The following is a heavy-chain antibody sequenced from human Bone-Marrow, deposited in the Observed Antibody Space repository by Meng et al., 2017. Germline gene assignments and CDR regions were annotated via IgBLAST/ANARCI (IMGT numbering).Heavy chain of an antibody. J-gene: IGHJ4*02. CDR3: ARDFSPSPPNYYDSSGYSEPFDY. CDR1: GFTFSSYS. Sequence: GESLKISCAASGFTFSSYSMNWVCQAPGKGLEWVSSISSSSSYIYYADSVKGRFTISRDNAKNSLYLQMNSLRAEDTAVYYCARDFSPSPPNYYDSSGYSEPFDYWGQGTLVTVSS. V-gene: IGHV3-21*01. D-gene: IGHD3-22*01. CDR2: ISSSSSYI.